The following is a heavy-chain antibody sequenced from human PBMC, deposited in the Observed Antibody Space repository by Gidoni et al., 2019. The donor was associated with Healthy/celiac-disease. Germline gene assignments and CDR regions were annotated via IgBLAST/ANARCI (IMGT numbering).Heavy chain of an antibody. CDR2: INHSGST. CDR3: ARKAWGGYYFDY. CDR1: VGSFSGYY. V-gene: IGHV4-34*01. J-gene: IGHJ4*02. D-gene: IGHD3-16*01. Sequence: QVQLQQWGAGLLKPSETLSLTCAVYVGSFSGYYWSWIRQPPGKGLEWIGEINHSGSTNYNPSLKSRVTISVDTSKNQFSLKLSSVTAADTAVYYCARKAWGGYYFDYWGQGTLVTVSS.